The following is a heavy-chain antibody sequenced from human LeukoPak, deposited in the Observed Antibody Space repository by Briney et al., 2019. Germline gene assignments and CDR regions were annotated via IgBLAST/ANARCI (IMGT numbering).Heavy chain of an antibody. D-gene: IGHD3-9*01. J-gene: IGHJ6*04. Sequence: GASVKVSCKASGHTFTSYAIRWVRQAPGQRLEWMGWIIAGIGTTNYSQKFQGRVTITTDTSATTAYMELSSLRSEDTAVYYCAGSIFTGYYSGRVGYDYHGMGVWGKRTTVSV. V-gene: IGHV1-3*01. CDR3: AGSIFTGYYSGRVGYDYHGMGV. CDR1: GHTFTSYA. CDR2: IIAGIGTT.